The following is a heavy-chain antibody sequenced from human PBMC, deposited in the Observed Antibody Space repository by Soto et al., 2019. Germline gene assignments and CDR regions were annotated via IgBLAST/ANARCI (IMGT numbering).Heavy chain of an antibody. CDR3: ARLPPGYPNWFDP. CDR2: IHYRGDT. Sequence: SETLSLTCTVSGASISTNHHNWAWVRQPPGKGLEWMGNIHYRGDTYFNPSLGSRLSMSVDTSKNQFSLKLTSVTAADTAVYYCARLPPGYPNWFDPWGQGTLVTVSS. V-gene: IGHV4-39*01. D-gene: IGHD3-9*01. J-gene: IGHJ5*02. CDR1: GASISTNHHN.